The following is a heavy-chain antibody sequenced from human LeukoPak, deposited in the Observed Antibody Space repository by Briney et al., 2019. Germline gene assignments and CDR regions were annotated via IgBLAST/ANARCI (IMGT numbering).Heavy chain of an antibody. V-gene: IGHV3-21*01. J-gene: IGHJ4*02. Sequence: GGSLRLSCAASGFTFSDYTMNWVRQAPGKGLEWVSSISSGGTYKYYADSVKGRFTISRDNAKNSLYLQMNSLRAEDTAVYYCARSDVDTAMVTLDYWGQGTLVTVSS. CDR2: ISSGGTYK. CDR3: ARSDVDTAMVTLDY. CDR1: GFTFSDYT. D-gene: IGHD5-18*01.